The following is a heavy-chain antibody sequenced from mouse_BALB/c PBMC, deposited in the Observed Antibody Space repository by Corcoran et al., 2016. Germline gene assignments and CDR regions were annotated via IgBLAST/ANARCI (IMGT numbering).Heavy chain of an antibody. V-gene: IGHV1S136*01. Sequence: EVQLQQSGPELVKPGASVKMSCKASGYTFTSYVMHWVKQKPGQGLEWIGYINPYNDGTKYNEKFKGKATLTSDKSSSTAYMELSSLTSEDSAVYYCTRLYPGIAMDYWGQGTSVTVCS. CDR1: GYTFTSYV. CDR3: TRLYPGIAMDY. CDR2: INPYNDGT. J-gene: IGHJ4*01.